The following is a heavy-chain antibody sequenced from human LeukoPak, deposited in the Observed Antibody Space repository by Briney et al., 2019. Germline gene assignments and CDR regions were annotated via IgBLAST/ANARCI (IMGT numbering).Heavy chain of an antibody. Sequence: GRSLRLSCAASGFTFSSYGMHWVRQAPGKGLEWVAVISYDGSNKYYADSVKGRFTISRDNSKNTLYLQMNSLRAEDTAVYYCAKDRGSSCDYWGRGTLVTVSS. CDR3: AKDRGSSCDY. J-gene: IGHJ4*02. CDR1: GFTFSSYG. D-gene: IGHD6-13*01. V-gene: IGHV3-30*18. CDR2: ISYDGSNK.